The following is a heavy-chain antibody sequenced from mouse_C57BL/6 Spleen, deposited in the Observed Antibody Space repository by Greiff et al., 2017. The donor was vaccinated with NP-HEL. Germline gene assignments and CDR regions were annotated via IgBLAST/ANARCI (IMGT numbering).Heavy chain of an antibody. Sequence: DVQLVESGGGLVKPGGSLKLSCAASGFTFSDYGMHWVRQAPEKGLEWVAYISSGSSTIYYADTVKGRFTISRDNAKNTLFLQMTSLRSEDTAMYYCATDSNLGVRAMDYWGQGTSVTVSS. CDR1: GFTFSDYG. CDR2: ISSGSSTI. D-gene: IGHD2-5*01. CDR3: ATDSNLGVRAMDY. V-gene: IGHV5-17*01. J-gene: IGHJ4*01.